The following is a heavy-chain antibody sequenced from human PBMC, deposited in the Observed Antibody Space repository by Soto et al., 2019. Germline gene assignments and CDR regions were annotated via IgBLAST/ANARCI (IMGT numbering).Heavy chain of an antibody. CDR1: GYTFTRSG. J-gene: IGHJ4*02. V-gene: IGHV1-18*01. D-gene: IGHD1-26*01. Sequence: ASVKVSCKASGYTFTRSGISWVRQAPGQGPEWMGWISSYNGDTNYAQTFQGRVTMTTDTSTSTAYMELRSLRSDDTAVYYCARGLGLYYFDYWGQGTLVTVSS. CDR2: ISSYNGDT. CDR3: ARGLGLYYFDY.